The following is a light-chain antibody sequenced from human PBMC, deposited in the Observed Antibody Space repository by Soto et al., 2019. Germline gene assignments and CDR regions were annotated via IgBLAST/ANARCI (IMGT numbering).Light chain of an antibody. J-gene: IGLJ1*01. CDR2: EVS. CDR3: SLYTSENAYV. CDR1: STDFVSNNR. V-gene: IGLV2-18*01. Sequence: SALTQQPSVSGSPGQSVTISCTGTSTDFVSNNRVSWYQQPPGTAPKLMIYEVSKRPSGVPDRFSGSKSGNTASLTISGLQAADEADYYCSLYTSENAYVFGTGTKVTVL.